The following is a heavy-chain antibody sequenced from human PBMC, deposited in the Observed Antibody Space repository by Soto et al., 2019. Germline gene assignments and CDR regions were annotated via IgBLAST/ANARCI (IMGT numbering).Heavy chain of an antibody. D-gene: IGHD2-15*01. Sequence: SETLSLTCTVSGGSISSYYWSWIRQPPGKGLEWIGYIYYSGSTNYNPSLKSRVTISVDTSKNQFSLKLSSVTAADTAVYYCARERAGYCSGGSCYSHLGWFDPWGQGTLVTVSS. J-gene: IGHJ5*02. V-gene: IGHV4-59*01. CDR1: GGSISSYY. CDR2: IYYSGST. CDR3: ARERAGYCSGGSCYSHLGWFDP.